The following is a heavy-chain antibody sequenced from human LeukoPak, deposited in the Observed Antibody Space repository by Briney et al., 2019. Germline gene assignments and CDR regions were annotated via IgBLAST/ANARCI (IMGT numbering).Heavy chain of an antibody. Sequence: ASVKVSCKASGYTFTSYDINWVRQATGQGPEWMGWMNPNSGNTGYAQKFQGRVTMTRNTSISTAYMELSSLRSEDTAVYYCARVDWYSSGWYRYYYGMDVWGQGTTVTVSS. J-gene: IGHJ6*02. V-gene: IGHV1-8*01. CDR2: MNPNSGNT. D-gene: IGHD6-19*01. CDR3: ARVDWYSSGWYRYYYGMDV. CDR1: GYTFTSYD.